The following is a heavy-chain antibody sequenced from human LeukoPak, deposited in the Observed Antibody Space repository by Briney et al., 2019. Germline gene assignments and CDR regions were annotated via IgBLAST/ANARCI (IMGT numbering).Heavy chain of an antibody. CDR1: GYSFSTYW. CDR2: IYPGDSDT. CDR3: ARRERYFEYDFDY. Sequence: GESLKISCKGSGYSFSTYWIGWVRQMPGKGLEWMGIIYPGDSDTRYSPSFQGQVTISADKSISTAYLQWSSLKASDTAMYYCARRERYFEYDFDYWGQGTLVTVSS. V-gene: IGHV5-51*01. D-gene: IGHD3-9*01. J-gene: IGHJ4*02.